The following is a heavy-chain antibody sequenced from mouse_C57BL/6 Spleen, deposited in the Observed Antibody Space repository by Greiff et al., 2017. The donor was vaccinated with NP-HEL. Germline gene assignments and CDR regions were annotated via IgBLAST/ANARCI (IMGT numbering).Heavy chain of an antibody. CDR2: IHPNSGST. D-gene: IGHD1-1*01. J-gene: IGHJ2*01. CDR3: ARWYYGSSDYFDY. CDR1: GYTFTSYW. Sequence: QVQLQQSGAELVKPGASVKLSCKASGYTFTSYWMHWVKQRPGQGLEWIGMIHPNSGSTNYNEKFKSKATLTVDKSSSTAYMQLSSLTSEDSAVYYCARWYYGSSDYFDYWGQGTTLTVSS. V-gene: IGHV1-64*01.